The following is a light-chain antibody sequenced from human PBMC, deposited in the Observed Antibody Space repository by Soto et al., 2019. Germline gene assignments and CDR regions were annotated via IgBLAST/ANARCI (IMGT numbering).Light chain of an antibody. J-gene: IGKJ1*01. Sequence: EIVMTQSPATLSVSPGGRATLSCRASQSISDTLAWCQQTPGQAPRLLIYGASTRATGIPVRFSGSASGTEFTLTISSLQSEDFTVYYCQQYNKWPLTFGQGTKVDIK. V-gene: IGKV3-15*01. CDR1: QSISDT. CDR3: QQYNKWPLT. CDR2: GAS.